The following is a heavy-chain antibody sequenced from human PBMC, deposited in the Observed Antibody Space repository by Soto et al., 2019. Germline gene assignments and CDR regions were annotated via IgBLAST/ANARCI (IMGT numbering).Heavy chain of an antibody. Sequence: SVKVSCKASGGTFSSYAISWVRQAPGQGLEWMGGIIPIFGTANYAQKFQGRVTITADESTSTAYKELSSLRSEDTAVYYCARDPESSPRRVGYFDYWGQGTLVTVSS. J-gene: IGHJ4*02. V-gene: IGHV1-69*13. CDR3: ARDPESSPRRVGYFDY. D-gene: IGHD2-15*01. CDR2: IIPIFGTA. CDR1: GGTFSSYA.